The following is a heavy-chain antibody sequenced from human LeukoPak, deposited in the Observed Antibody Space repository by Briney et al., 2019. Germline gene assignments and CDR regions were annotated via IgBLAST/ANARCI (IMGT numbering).Heavy chain of an antibody. CDR3: ARVSGGSNPDV. D-gene: IGHD3-16*01. J-gene: IGHJ6*02. CDR1: GFTFSSYS. CDR2: ISSSSSYI. Sequence: GGSLRLSCAASGFTFSSYSMNWVRQAPGKGLEWVSSISSSSSYIYYADSVKGRFTISRDNAKNSLYLQMNSLRAEDTAVYYCARVSGGSNPDVWGQGTTVTVSS. V-gene: IGHV3-21*01.